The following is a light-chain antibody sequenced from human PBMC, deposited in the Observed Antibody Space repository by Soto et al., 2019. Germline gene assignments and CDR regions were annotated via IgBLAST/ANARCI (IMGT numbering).Light chain of an antibody. CDR1: QSISSW. J-gene: IGKJ2*01. V-gene: IGKV1-5*03. CDR2: KAS. CDR3: QQYNSYPYT. Sequence: DIQMTQSPSTLSASVGDRVTITCRASQSISSWLAWYQQKPGKAPKLLIYKASSLESGVPSRFSGSGSGTEFTLTISSLQPDDFATYYCQQYNSYPYTFGQGTKLESK.